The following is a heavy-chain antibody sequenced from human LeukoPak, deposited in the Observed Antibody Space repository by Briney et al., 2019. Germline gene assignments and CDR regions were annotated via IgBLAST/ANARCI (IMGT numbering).Heavy chain of an antibody. D-gene: IGHD1-26*01. J-gene: IGHJ4*02. CDR1: VGSFSGYY. CDR2: INHSGST. CDR3: ARGPGASRTGDFDY. V-gene: IGHV4-34*01. Sequence: SETLSLTCAVYVGSFSGYYWSCIRHPPGKGLEWIWEINHSGSTNYNPSLKSRVTISVDTSKNQFSLKLSSVTAADTAVYYCARGPGASRTGDFDYWGQGTLVTVSS.